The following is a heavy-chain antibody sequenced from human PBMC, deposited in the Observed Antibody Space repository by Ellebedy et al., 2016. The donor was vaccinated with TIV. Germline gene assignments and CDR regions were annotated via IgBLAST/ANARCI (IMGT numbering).Heavy chain of an antibody. CDR1: GLTLRNYA. J-gene: IGHJ3*02. CDR2: ISAGGEVT. CDR3: ATHYDLLPSSLSSFDM. D-gene: IGHD3-3*01. Sequence: GESLKISCAASGLTLRNYALSWLCQDPGKRLEWVSAISAGGEVTYYADYVKGRFTISRDNSMNTVFLQMNSLRVEATAVSYCATHYDLLPSSLSSFDMWGQGTMVTVSS. V-gene: IGHV3-23*01.